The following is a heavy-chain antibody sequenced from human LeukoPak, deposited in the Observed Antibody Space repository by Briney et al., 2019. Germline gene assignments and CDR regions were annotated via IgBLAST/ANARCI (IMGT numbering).Heavy chain of an antibody. J-gene: IGHJ5*02. D-gene: IGHD6-19*01. CDR3: ARPSPGIAVAGGFDP. CDR2: IYHSGTT. Sequence: SETLSLTCTGSGYSISSGYYWGWIRQPPGEGLEWIGSIYHSGTTYYNPSLKSRVTISVDTSKHQFSLKLSSVTATDTAVYYCARPSPGIAVAGGFDPWGQGTLVTVSS. CDR1: GYSISSGYY. V-gene: IGHV4-38-2*02.